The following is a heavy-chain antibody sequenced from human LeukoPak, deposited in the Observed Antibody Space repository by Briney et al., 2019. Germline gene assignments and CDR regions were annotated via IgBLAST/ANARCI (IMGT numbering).Heavy chain of an antibody. CDR1: GFPFGAYG. J-gene: IGHJ4*02. CDR3: ARGAGYNYPYYFDY. V-gene: IGHV3-33*05. CDR2: ASGDGSSQ. Sequence: GGSLGFSCAASGFPFGAYGMHWVGQAQAKGLGWGPFASGDGSSQYYADSVKGRFSISRDNAKNTLYLQMNSLRAEDTAVYDCARGAGYNYPYYFDYWGQGTLVTVSS. D-gene: IGHD5-24*01.